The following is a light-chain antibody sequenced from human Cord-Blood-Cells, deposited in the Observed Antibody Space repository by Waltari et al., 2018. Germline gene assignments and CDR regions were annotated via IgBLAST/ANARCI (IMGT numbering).Light chain of an antibody. CDR2: GAS. CDR3: QQYNNWPPFS. Sequence: EIVMTQSTATLSVSPGERAKLSCRASQSVSSNLAWYQQKPGQAPRLLIYGASTRATGIPARFSGSGSGTEFTLTISSLQSEDFAVYYCQQYNNWPPFSFGQGTKLEIK. J-gene: IGKJ2*03. CDR1: QSVSSN. V-gene: IGKV3-15*01.